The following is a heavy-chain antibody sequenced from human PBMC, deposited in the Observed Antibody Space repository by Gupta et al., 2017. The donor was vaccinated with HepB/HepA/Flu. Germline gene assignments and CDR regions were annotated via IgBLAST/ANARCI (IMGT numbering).Heavy chain of an antibody. J-gene: IGHJ6*03. CDR3: ARSRRDGYTYYYYMDV. Sequence: ASVKVSCKASGGTFSSYAISWVRQAPGQGLEWMGGIIPIFGTANYAQKFQGRVTITADESTSTAYMELSSLRSEDTAVYYCARSRRDGYTYYYYMDVGGKGTTVTVSS. V-gene: IGHV1-69*01. CDR2: IIPIFGTA. CDR1: GGTFSSYA. D-gene: IGHD5-24*01.